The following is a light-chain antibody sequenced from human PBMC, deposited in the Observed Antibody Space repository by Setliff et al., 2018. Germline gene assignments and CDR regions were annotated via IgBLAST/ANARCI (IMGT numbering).Light chain of an antibody. CDR1: SNDVSGYNY. Sequence: QSALAQPPSASGSPGQSVTISCTGTSNDVSGYNYVSWYQQHPGKAPQLMIYDVSKRPSGVPDRFSGSKSGNTASLTVSGLQAEDEADYYRSSYAGSNHFVFGTGTKVTVL. CDR3: SSYAGSNHFV. V-gene: IGLV2-8*01. CDR2: DVS. J-gene: IGLJ1*01.